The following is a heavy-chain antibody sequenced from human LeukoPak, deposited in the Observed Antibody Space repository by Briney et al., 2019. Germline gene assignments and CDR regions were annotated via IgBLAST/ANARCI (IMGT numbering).Heavy chain of an antibody. D-gene: IGHD6-19*01. Sequence: AGGSLRLSCAASGFTFSSYWMHWVRQAPGKGLVWVSRINSDGSSTSYADSVKGRFTISRDNAKNSLYLQMNSLRAEDTAVYYCAREKFLEWYAVAGTFGYFDYWGQGTLVTVSS. CDR2: INSDGSST. V-gene: IGHV3-74*01. J-gene: IGHJ4*02. CDR1: GFTFSSYW. CDR3: AREKFLEWYAVAGTFGYFDY.